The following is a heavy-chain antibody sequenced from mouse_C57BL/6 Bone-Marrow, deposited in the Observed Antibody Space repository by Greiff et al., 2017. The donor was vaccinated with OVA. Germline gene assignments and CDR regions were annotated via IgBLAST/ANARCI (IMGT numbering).Heavy chain of an antibody. Sequence: VQLKESGAELVRPGASVKLSCTASGFNIKDDYMHWVKQRPEQGLEWIGWIDPENGDTEYASKFQGKATITADTSSNTAYLQLSSLTSEDTAVYYCTSTVVDYWGKGTTLTVSS. V-gene: IGHV14-4*01. D-gene: IGHD1-1*01. CDR1: GFNIKDDY. CDR2: IDPENGDT. CDR3: TSTVVDY. J-gene: IGHJ2*01.